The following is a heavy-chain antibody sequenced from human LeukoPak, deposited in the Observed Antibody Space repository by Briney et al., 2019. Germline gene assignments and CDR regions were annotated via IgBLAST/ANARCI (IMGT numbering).Heavy chain of an antibody. Sequence: SETLSLTCAVYGGSFSGYYWSWIRQPPGKGLEWIGEINHSGSTNYNPSLKSRVTISVDTSKNQFSLKLSSVTAADTAVYYCARGPVTLPHYYYGMDVWGQGTTVTVSS. V-gene: IGHV4-34*01. CDR1: GGSFSGYY. D-gene: IGHD2-21*02. CDR2: INHSGST. J-gene: IGHJ6*02. CDR3: ARGPVTLPHYYYGMDV.